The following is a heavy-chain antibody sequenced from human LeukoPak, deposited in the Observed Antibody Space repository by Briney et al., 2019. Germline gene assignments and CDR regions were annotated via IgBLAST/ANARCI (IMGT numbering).Heavy chain of an antibody. D-gene: IGHD3-9*01. Sequence: ASVKVSCKASGYTFTSYGSSWVRQAPGQGLEWMGWISAYNGNTNYAQKLQGRVTMTTDTSTSTAYMELRSLRSDDTAVYYCARVGLYYDILTGYSVFDPWGQGTLVTVSS. CDR1: GYTFTSYG. CDR2: ISAYNGNT. V-gene: IGHV1-18*01. CDR3: ARVGLYYDILTGYSVFDP. J-gene: IGHJ5*02.